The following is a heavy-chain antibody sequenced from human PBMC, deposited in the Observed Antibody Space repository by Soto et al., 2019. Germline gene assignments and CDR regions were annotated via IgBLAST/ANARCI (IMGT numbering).Heavy chain of an antibody. CDR1: GFTVNSNY. Sequence: GGSLRLSCAASGFTVNSNYMSWVRQAPGKGLEWVSGISGSGGITYYADSVKGRFTISRDNSKSTLYLQMTSLRAEDTALYYCAKDLPEELLPTCFDSWGPGTLVTVSS. J-gene: IGHJ5*01. V-gene: IGHV3-23*01. CDR2: ISGSGGIT. D-gene: IGHD3-10*01. CDR3: AKDLPEELLPTCFDS.